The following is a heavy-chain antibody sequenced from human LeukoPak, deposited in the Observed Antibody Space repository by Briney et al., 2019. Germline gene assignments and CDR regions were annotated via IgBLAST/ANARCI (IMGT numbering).Heavy chain of an antibody. V-gene: IGHV3-64D*09. J-gene: IGHJ4*02. CDR1: GFTFSSYA. CDR3: VKSGIAVSGTDY. D-gene: IGHD6-19*01. Sequence: GGSLRLSCSASGFTFSSYAMHWVRQAPGKGLENVSAITSKGGSTYYADSVKGRFTISRHNSKNTLYLQMSSLRAEDTAVYYCVKSGIAVSGTDYWGQGTLVTVSS. CDR2: ITSKGGST.